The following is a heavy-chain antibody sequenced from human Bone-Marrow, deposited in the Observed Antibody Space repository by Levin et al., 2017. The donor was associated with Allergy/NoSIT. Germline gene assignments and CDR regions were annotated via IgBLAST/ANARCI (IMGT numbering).Heavy chain of an antibody. CDR3: ASGYSYGSVLNDY. CDR2: IVPIFGTG. CDR1: GGTFSTFV. Sequence: GASVKVSCKASGGTFSTFVFSWVRQAPGQGLEWMGGIVPIFGTGNYAQKFQGRVTITADESTSTAYMELSSLRSEDTAVYYCASGYSYGSVLNDYWGQGTLVTVSS. J-gene: IGHJ4*02. D-gene: IGHD5-18*01. V-gene: IGHV1-69*13.